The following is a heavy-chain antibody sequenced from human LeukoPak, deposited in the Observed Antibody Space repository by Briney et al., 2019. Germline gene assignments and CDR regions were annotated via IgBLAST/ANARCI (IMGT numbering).Heavy chain of an antibody. CDR1: GYTFTSYG. CDR2: ISAYNGNT. CDR3: ARGTTLTTLPYYYYYMDV. J-gene: IGHJ6*03. Sequence: GASVKVSCKAPGYTFTSYGISWVRQAPGQGLEWMGWISAYNGNTNYAQKLQGRVTMTTDTSTSTAYMELRSLRSDDTALYYCARGTTLTTLPYYYYYMDVWGEGTTVTVSS. V-gene: IGHV1-18*01. D-gene: IGHD4-17*01.